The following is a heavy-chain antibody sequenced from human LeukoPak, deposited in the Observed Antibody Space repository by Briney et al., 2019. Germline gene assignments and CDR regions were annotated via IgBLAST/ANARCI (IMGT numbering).Heavy chain of an antibody. CDR3: ARDLSGSYSFDY. CDR2: INDAGTTT. CDR1: GFTLSSYA. D-gene: IGHD1-26*01. V-gene: IGHV3-64*01. J-gene: IGHJ4*02. Sequence: GGSLRLSCVVPGFTLSSYAMHWVRQAPGKGLEYVSGINDAGTTTHYANSVKGRFTIPRDISNNTLYLQMGSLRAEDMAVYYCARDLSGSYSFDYWGQGTLVTVSS.